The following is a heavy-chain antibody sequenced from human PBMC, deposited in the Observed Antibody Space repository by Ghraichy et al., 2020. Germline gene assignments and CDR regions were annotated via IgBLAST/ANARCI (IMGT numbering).Heavy chain of an antibody. CDR3: ARDVQWELLSAAFDL. J-gene: IGHJ3*01. CDR1: GDSISRSRSN. V-gene: IGHV4-61*02. D-gene: IGHD1-26*01. CDR2: VSSSGST. Sequence: SETLSLTCTVSGDSISRSRSNWSWIRQPAGKGLEWIGRVSSSGSTIYNPSLENRVSISMDTSKNHFSLNLRSVTATDTARYYCARDVQWELLSAAFDLWGQGTMVTVSS.